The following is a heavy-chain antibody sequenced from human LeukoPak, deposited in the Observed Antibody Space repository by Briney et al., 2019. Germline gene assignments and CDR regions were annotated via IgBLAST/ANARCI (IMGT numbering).Heavy chain of an antibody. J-gene: IGHJ4*02. Sequence: GGSLRLSCAASGFTFRDSWMDWVRQAPGKGLEWVANINQDGSETYCVDSAKGRFTISRDNAKNSLYLQMDSLRVEDTAMYYCTKALDFWGQGTLVTVSS. CDR1: GFTFRDSW. V-gene: IGHV3-7*01. CDR2: INQDGSET. CDR3: TKALDF.